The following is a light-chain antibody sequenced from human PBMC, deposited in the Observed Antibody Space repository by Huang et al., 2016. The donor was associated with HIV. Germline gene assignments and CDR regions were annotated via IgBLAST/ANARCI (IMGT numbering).Light chain of an antibody. J-gene: IGKJ5*01. CDR1: QDISIC. Sequence: DIQMTQSPSSVSASEGDTVTITCRASQDISICLAWYQQKPREAPTLLIHSASILVSGVPSRFSGSGSGTNFSLTINGLRPDDFATYYCLQADISPRSFGQGTRLDIQ. CDR3: LQADISPRS. CDR2: SAS. V-gene: IGKV1-12*01.